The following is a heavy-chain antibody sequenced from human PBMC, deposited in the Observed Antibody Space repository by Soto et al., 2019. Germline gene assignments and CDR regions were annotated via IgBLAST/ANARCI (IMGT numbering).Heavy chain of an antibody. V-gene: IGHV1-18*01. CDR1: GYTFLSYG. CDR2: ISAYSGNT. CDR3: ARNPSGSSFDY. Sequence: ASVKVSCKASGYTFLSYGINWVRQAPGQGLEWMGWISAYSGNTDYAQRLQDRVTLTTDTSTSTAYMELRSLRSDDTAVYYCARNPSGSSFDYWGQGTLVTVSS. D-gene: IGHD1-26*01. J-gene: IGHJ4*02.